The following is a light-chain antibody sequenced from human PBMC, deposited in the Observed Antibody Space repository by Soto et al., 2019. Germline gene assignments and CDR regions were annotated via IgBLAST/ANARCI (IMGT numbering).Light chain of an antibody. V-gene: IGKV3-11*01. CDR2: DAT. J-gene: IGKJ4*01. CDR3: QQRDIWPPLT. CDR1: QSVGIY. Sequence: VLTQSPATLSLSPGERATLFCKTSQSVGIYMGWFQQKPGQAPRVLIHDATNRAGGVPARFSGSGSGTDFTLTISSLEAEDSAVYYCQQRDIWPPLTFGGGTKLEIK.